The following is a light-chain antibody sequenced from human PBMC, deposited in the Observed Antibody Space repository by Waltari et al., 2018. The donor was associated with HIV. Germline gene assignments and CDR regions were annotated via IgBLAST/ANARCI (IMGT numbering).Light chain of an antibody. V-gene: IGLV2-14*01. J-gene: IGLJ2*01. CDR3: SSYTSSNTLV. CDR1: SSDVGVYNY. CDR2: DVN. Sequence: QSALTQPASVSGSPGQSIAISCPGTSSDVGVYNYVSWYQQHPGKAPKLMIYDVNEWPSVVSKRVSGSKSGNTASLTISGLQAEDEADYYCSSYTSSNTLVFGGGTKLTVL.